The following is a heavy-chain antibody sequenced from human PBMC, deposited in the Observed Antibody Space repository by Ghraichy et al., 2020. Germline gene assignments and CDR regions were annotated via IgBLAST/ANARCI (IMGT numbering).Heavy chain of an antibody. CDR1: GFTFRSYW. J-gene: IGHJ6*02. CDR2: INSDESST. D-gene: IGHD6-6*01. V-gene: IGHV3-74*01. CDR3: ARGSMAARNGMDV. Sequence: GGSLRLSCGASGFTFRSYWMHWVRQAPGKGLVWVSRINSDESSTNYADSVEGRFTISRDNAKNTLYLQMDSLRAEDTAVYYCARGSMAARNGMDVWGQGTTVAVSS.